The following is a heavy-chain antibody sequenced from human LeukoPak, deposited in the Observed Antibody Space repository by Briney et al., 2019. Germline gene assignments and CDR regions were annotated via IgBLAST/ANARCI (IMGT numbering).Heavy chain of an antibody. D-gene: IGHD3-10*01. CDR1: GFTFSRYA. J-gene: IGHJ4*02. V-gene: IGHV3-23*01. CDR3: AKNPDYYGSGSYYKYFDY. CDR2: ISGSGGST. Sequence: GGSLRLSCAASGFTFSRYAMSWVRQAPGKGLEWVSGISGSGGSTHYADSVKGRFTISRDNSRNTLYLQMDNLRAEDTAVYYCAKNPDYYGSGSYYKYFDYWGQGTLVTVSS.